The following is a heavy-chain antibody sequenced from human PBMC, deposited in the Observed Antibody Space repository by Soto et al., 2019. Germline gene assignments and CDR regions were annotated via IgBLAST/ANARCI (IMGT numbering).Heavy chain of an antibody. D-gene: IGHD3-3*01. CDR3: ARDLGVYFGVVIPTDVIRYYFDY. CDR1: GDSVSSNSAA. J-gene: IGHJ4*02. CDR2: TYYRSKWYN. V-gene: IGHV6-1*01. Sequence: KQSQTLSLTCAISGDSVSSNSAAWHWIRQSPSRGLEWLGRTYYRSKWYNDYAVSVKSRITINPDTSKNQFSLQLNSVTPEDTAVYYCARDLGVYFGVVIPTDVIRYYFDYWGQGTLVTVSS.